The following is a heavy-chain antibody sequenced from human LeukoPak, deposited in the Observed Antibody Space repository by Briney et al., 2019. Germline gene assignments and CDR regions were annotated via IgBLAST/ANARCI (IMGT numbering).Heavy chain of an antibody. V-gene: IGHV4-4*07. CDR2: IYTSGST. D-gene: IGHD2-2*01. Sequence: SETLSLTCTVSGGSISSYYWSWIRQPAGKGLEWIGRIYTSGSTNYNPSLKSRVTMSVDTSKNQFSLKLSSVTAADTAVYYCARVGVVVPADLLDYWGQGTLVTVSS. CDR3: ARVGVVVPADLLDY. CDR1: GGSISSYY. J-gene: IGHJ4*02.